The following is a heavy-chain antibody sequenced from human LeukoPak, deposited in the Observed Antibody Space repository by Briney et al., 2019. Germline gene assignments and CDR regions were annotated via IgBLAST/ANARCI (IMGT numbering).Heavy chain of an antibody. V-gene: IGHV4-38-2*02. Sequence: PETLSLTCTVSGYSLSSGYYWGWIRQPPGKGLEWIGSVDHSGGTYYNPSLRSRVSISVDTSKNQFSLKLSSVTAADTAVYSCAGFTFFRGVITFDCWGQGTLVTVSS. D-gene: IGHD3-10*01. CDR3: AGFTFFRGVITFDC. CDR1: GYSLSSGYY. J-gene: IGHJ4*02. CDR2: VDHSGGT.